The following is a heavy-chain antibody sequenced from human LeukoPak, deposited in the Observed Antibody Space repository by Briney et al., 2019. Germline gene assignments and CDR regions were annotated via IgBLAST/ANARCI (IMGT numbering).Heavy chain of an antibody. CDR2: IIPILGIA. CDR1: GGTFSSYT. D-gene: IGHD1-7*01. Sequence: SVKVSCKASGGTFSSYTISWVRQAPGQGLEWMGRIIPILGIANYAQKFQGRVTITADKSTSTAYMELSSLRSEDTAVYYCARPLGTTRRGLLNWFDPWGQGTLVTVSS. CDR3: ARPLGTTRRGLLNWFDP. V-gene: IGHV1-69*02. J-gene: IGHJ5*02.